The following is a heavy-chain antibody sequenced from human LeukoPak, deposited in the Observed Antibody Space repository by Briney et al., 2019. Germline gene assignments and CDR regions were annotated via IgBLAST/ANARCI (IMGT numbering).Heavy chain of an antibody. Sequence: PSETLSLTCTVSGYSISSGYYWGWIRQPPGKGLEWIGSIYHSGSTYYNPSLKSRVTISVDTSKNQFSLKLSSVTAADTAVYYCARDPGTYYDSSGYYYVKYYFDYWGQGTLVTVSS. CDR1: GYSISSGYY. CDR3: ARDPGTYYDSSGYYYVKYYFDY. D-gene: IGHD3-22*01. V-gene: IGHV4-38-2*02. CDR2: IYHSGST. J-gene: IGHJ4*02.